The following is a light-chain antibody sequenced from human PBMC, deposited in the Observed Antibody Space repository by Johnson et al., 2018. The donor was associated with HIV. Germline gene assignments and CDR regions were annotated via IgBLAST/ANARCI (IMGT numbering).Light chain of an antibody. CDR2: DNN. Sequence: QSVLTQPPSVSAAPGQKVTISCSGSSSNIGNNYVSWYQQLPGTAPKLLIYDNNKRPSGIPDRFSASKSGTSATLGITGLQTGDEADYYCGAWDSTLSGGRYVFGTGTKVTVL. CDR3: GAWDSTLSGGRYV. CDR1: SSNIGNNY. V-gene: IGLV1-51*01. J-gene: IGLJ1*01.